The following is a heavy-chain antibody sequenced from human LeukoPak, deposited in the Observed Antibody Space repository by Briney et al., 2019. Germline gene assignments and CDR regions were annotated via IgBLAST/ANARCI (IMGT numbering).Heavy chain of an antibody. D-gene: IGHD6-13*01. V-gene: IGHV3-53*01. CDR2: IYSGGST. CDR1: GFTVSTNY. Sequence: PGGSLRLSCAASGFTVSTNYMSWVRQAPGKGLEWVSIIYSGGSTYYADSVKGRFTISRDNSKNTLYLQMNSLRDEDTAVYYCARRRPSSWSFDYWGQGTLVTVSS. CDR3: ARRRPSSWSFDY. J-gene: IGHJ4*02.